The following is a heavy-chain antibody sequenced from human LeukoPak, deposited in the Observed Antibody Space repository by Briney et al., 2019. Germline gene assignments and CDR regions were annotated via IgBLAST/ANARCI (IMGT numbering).Heavy chain of an antibody. CDR1: GFTVSSNY. D-gene: IGHD3-3*01. CDR2: IYSGGST. Sequence: PGESLRLSCAASGFTVSSNYMSWVRQAPGKGLEWVSVIYSGGSTYYADSVKGRFTISRDNSKNTLYLQMNSLRAEDTAVYYCARDVYDFWSGYYFDYWGQGTLVTVSS. CDR3: ARDVYDFWSGYYFDY. V-gene: IGHV3-66*02. J-gene: IGHJ4*02.